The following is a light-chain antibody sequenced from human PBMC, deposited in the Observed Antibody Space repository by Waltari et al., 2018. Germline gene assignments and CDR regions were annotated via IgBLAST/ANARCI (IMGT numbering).Light chain of an antibody. J-gene: IGKJ2*01. V-gene: IGKV4-1*01. CDR1: KSLLSTSDHRNH. CDR3: QQYINPPYT. CDR2: RTS. Sequence: DIVVTQSPDSLTVSLGETATLSCKSSKSLLSTSDHRNHLAWYQQKPGQPPNLLIYRTSSRESGVPDRFSAYGSGTDFTLTISSLQAEDVAVYYCQQYINPPYTFGQGTKLQI.